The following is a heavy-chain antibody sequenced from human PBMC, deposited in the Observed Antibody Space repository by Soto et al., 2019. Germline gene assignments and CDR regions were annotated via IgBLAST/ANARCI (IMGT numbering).Heavy chain of an antibody. CDR2: IYYSGST. CDR1: GGSISSGDYY. V-gene: IGHV4-30-4*01. D-gene: IGHD3-10*01. J-gene: IGHJ5*02. Sequence: SETLSLTCTVSGGSISSGDYYWSWIRQPPGKGLEWIGYIYYSGSTYYNPSLKSRVTISVDTSKNQFSLKLSSVTAADTAVYYCARDVGYYYGSGRRGFDPWGQGTLVTVSS. CDR3: ARDVGYYYGSGRRGFDP.